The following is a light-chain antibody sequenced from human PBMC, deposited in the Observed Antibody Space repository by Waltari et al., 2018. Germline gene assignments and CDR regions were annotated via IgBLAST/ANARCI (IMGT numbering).Light chain of an antibody. J-gene: IGKJ3*01. Sequence: IQMSQSPSSLSASVGDRVTITCLASQGISSYLNWYQQKPGKAPKLLIYYANSLASGVPSRFSGSGSGTEFTLTISSLQPEDFATYYCQQGNSNPFTFGPGTKLDIK. V-gene: IGKV1-13*02. CDR3: QQGNSNPFT. CDR1: QGISSY. CDR2: YAN.